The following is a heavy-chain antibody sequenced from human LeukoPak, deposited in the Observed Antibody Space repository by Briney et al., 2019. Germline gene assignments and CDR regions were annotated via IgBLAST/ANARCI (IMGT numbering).Heavy chain of an antibody. CDR1: GGSFSGYY. V-gene: IGHV4-34*01. Sequence: SETLSLTCAVYGGSFSGYYWSWIRQPPGKGLEWIGEINHSGSTNYNPSLKSPVTISVDTSKNQFSLKLSSVTAADTAVFYCAREDCSSTSCYVSVRWFDPWGQGTLVTVSS. CDR2: INHSGST. J-gene: IGHJ5*02. D-gene: IGHD2-2*01. CDR3: AREDCSSTSCYVSVRWFDP.